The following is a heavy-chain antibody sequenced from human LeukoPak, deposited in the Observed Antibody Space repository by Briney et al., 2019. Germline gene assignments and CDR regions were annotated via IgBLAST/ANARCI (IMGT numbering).Heavy chain of an antibody. CDR2: IYYSGST. CDR1: GGSISSYY. J-gene: IGHJ5*02. Sequence: SETLSLTCTVSGGSISSYYWSWIRQPPGKGLEWLGYIYYSGSTNYNPSLKSRVTISVDTSKNQFSLKLSSVTAADTAVYYCARGSVASYYFDSSGPWGQGALVIVSS. D-gene: IGHD3-22*01. CDR3: ARGSVASYYFDSSGP. V-gene: IGHV4-59*01.